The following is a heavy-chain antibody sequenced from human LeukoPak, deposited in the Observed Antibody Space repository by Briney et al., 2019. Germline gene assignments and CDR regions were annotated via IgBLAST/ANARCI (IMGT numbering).Heavy chain of an antibody. Sequence: PGGSLRLSCAASGFTFSSYEMNWVRRAPGKGLEWVSYISSSGSTIYYADSVQGRFTISRDNAKNSLYLQMNSLRAEDTAVYYCARDDSYCTNGVCSAGFDPWGQGTLVTVSS. CDR1: GFTFSSYE. V-gene: IGHV3-48*03. D-gene: IGHD2-8*01. CDR2: ISSSGSTI. J-gene: IGHJ5*02. CDR3: ARDDSYCTNGVCSAGFDP.